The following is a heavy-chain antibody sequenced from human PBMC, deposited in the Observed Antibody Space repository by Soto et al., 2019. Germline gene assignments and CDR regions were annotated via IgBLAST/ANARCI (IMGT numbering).Heavy chain of an antibody. CDR3: AARHFCSRRWTDRRLDY. Sequence: ATLSLNSAVSGDSINSSHWWTWVRQPPEKGLEWIGQISHSGSTNYNPSLTSLVTISVDKSKNHFSMKLTSVTAADTAVYYCAARHFCSRRWTDRRLDYWGQANLVT. V-gene: IGHV4-4*02. CDR1: GDSINSSHW. D-gene: IGHD3-3*02. CDR2: ISHSGST. J-gene: IGHJ4*02.